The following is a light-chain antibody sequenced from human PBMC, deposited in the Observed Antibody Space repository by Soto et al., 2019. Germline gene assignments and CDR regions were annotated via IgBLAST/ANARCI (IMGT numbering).Light chain of an antibody. CDR2: KAS. J-gene: IGKJ1*01. Sequence: DIQMTQSPSTLSASVGDRVTITCRASQSISSWLAWYQQKPGKAPKLLIYKASSLESGVPSRFSGSASGTEFTLTIRSLQPYDFSTYYCQQYNSYSWTFGQGTKVEIK. CDR3: QQYNSYSWT. V-gene: IGKV1-5*03. CDR1: QSISSW.